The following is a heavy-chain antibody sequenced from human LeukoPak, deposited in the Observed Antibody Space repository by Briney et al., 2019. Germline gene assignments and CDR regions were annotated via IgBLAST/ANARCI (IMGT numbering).Heavy chain of an antibody. CDR1: GFTFSSYE. CDR3: AKGRGFRVRAPWDN. D-gene: IGHD3-10*01. V-gene: IGHV3-48*03. CDR2: ISSSGSNI. J-gene: IGHJ4*02. Sequence: GGSLRLSCAASGFTFSSYEKNWVRQAPGKGLEWVSYISSSGSNIYYADSVKGRFTISRDNSKNTLFLEMNSLRVQDTAVYYCAKGRGFRVRAPWDNWGQGTLITVSS.